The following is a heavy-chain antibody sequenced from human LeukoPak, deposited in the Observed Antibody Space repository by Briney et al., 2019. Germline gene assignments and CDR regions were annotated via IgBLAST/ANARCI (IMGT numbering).Heavy chain of an antibody. Sequence: GRSLRLSCAASGFTFSSYGMHWVRQAPGKGLEWVAVISYDGSNKYYADSVKGRFTISRDNSKNSLYLQMNSLRAEDTAVYYCARLASTVDYWGQGTLVTVSS. CDR1: GFTFSSYG. D-gene: IGHD3-3*02. CDR2: ISYDGSNK. V-gene: IGHV3-30*03. J-gene: IGHJ4*02. CDR3: ARLASTVDY.